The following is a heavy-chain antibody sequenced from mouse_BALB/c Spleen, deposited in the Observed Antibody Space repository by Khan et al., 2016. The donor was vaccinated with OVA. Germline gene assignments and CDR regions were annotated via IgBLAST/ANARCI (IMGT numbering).Heavy chain of an antibody. CDR3: VRDGAYHRNDGWFAY. Sequence: QVQLKQSGAELARPGASVKMSCKASGYTFTSYTIHWIKKRPGQGLEWIGYINPSHGYTNYNQKFKDKATLTTAKSSTTAYLQLSSLTSDDSAVYNCVRDGAYHRNDGWFAYWGQGTLVTVSA. CDR1: GYTFTSYT. J-gene: IGHJ3*01. D-gene: IGHD2-14*01. CDR2: INPSHGYT. V-gene: IGHV1-4*01.